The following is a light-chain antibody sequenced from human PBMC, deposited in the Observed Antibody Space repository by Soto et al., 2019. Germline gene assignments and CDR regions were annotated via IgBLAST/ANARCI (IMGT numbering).Light chain of an antibody. CDR3: QQYGSSLFT. Sequence: IVLTQSPGNLSLSPGERATLSCRASQSVSSSYLAWYQQKPGQAPRLLIYGASSRATGIPDRFSGSGSGTDFTLTISRLEPEDFAVYYFQQYGSSLFTFGPGTKVDIK. CDR2: GAS. J-gene: IGKJ3*01. V-gene: IGKV3-20*01. CDR1: QSVSSSY.